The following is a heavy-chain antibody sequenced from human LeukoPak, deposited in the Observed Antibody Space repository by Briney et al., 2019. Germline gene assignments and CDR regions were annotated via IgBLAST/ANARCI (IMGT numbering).Heavy chain of an antibody. CDR2: ISSGGSSI. Sequence: GGSLRLSCAASGFIFSDYYMSWIRQAPGKGLEWVSYISSGGSSIYYADSVKGRFTISRDNAKNSLYLQMNSLRAEDTAVYYCAREPYYDSSGYCLDYWGEGTLVTVSS. CDR3: AREPYYDSSGYCLDY. J-gene: IGHJ4*02. D-gene: IGHD3-22*01. V-gene: IGHV3-11*01. CDR1: GFIFSDYY.